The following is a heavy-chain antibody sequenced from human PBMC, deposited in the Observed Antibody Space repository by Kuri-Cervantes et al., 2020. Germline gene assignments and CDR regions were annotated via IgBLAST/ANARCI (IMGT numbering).Heavy chain of an antibody. Sequence: GGSLRLSCAASGFTFGDYWMHWVRQAPGKGLEWVSVIYSGGSTYYADSVKGRFTTSRDNSKNTLYLQMNSLRAEDTAVYYCARVRFGDYANDYWGQGTLVTVSS. CDR2: IYSGGST. V-gene: IGHV3-53*01. D-gene: IGHD3-10*01. J-gene: IGHJ4*02. CDR3: ARVRFGDYANDY. CDR1: GFTFGDYW.